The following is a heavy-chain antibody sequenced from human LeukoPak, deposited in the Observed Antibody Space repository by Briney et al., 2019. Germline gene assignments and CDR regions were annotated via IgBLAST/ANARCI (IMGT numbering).Heavy chain of an antibody. CDR1: GYSFTSYW. CDR2: IDPSDSYT. V-gene: IGHV5-10-1*01. D-gene: IGHD3-3*01. Sequence: GESLKISCKGSGYSFTSYWISWVRPMPGKGLEWMGRIDPSDSYTNYSPSFQGHVTISADKSISTAYLQWSSLKASDTAMYYCAREDYDFWSGYYAIYWFDPWGQGTLVTVSS. CDR3: AREDYDFWSGYYAIYWFDP. J-gene: IGHJ5*02.